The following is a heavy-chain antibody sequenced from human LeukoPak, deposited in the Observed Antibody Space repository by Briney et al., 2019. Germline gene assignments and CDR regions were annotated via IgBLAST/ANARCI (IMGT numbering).Heavy chain of an antibody. CDR1: GYSFANYW. Sequence: GESLEISCKGSGYSFANYWIGWVRQMPGKDLEWMGIIYPGDSDTTYSPSFQGQVTISADKSISTAYLQWSSLKASDTAMYYCARHTGGGTYHPFDYWGQGTLVTVSS. V-gene: IGHV5-51*01. J-gene: IGHJ4*02. D-gene: IGHD3-16*02. CDR2: IYPGDSDT. CDR3: ARHTGGGTYHPFDY.